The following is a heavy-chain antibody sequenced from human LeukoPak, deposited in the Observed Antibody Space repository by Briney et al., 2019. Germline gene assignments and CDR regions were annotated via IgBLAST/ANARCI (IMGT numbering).Heavy chain of an antibody. Sequence: ASVKVSCKASGDSLNKYAINWVRQAPGRGLEWVGGIIPILNTPNYAQKFRGRLTISADKSTSTSSMELSSLRSDDTAVYFCASTLVTGGTLVVPAAHFGMDVWGKGTTVIVSS. CDR3: ASTLVTGGTLVVPAAHFGMDV. D-gene: IGHD2-2*01. V-gene: IGHV1-69*10. J-gene: IGHJ6*04. CDR2: IIPILNTP. CDR1: GDSLNKYA.